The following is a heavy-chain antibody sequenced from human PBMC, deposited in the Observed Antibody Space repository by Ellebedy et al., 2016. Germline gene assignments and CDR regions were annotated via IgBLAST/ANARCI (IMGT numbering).Heavy chain of an antibody. J-gene: IGHJ4*02. V-gene: IGHV3-30*18. Sequence: GESLKISXAASGFTFSSYGMHWVRQAPGKGLEWVAVISYDGSNKYYADSLKGRFTISRDNSKNTLYLQMNSLRAEDTAVYYCAKGGTFPKAARPNYFDYWGQGTLVTVSS. CDR3: AKGGTFPKAARPNYFDY. CDR1: GFTFSSYG. CDR2: ISYDGSNK. D-gene: IGHD6-6*01.